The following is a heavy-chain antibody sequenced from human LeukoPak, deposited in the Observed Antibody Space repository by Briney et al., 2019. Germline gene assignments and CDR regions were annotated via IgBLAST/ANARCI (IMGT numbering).Heavy chain of an antibody. CDR3: PSVDYYGSGSYYPY. CDR2: INSDGSSR. V-gene: IGHV3-74*01. Sequence: GGSLRLSCAASGFTFSSYWMHWVRQAPGKGLVWVSRINSDGSSRSYADSVKGRFTISRDNAKNTLYLQMNSLRAEDTDVYYCPSVDYYGSGSYYPYRGQGTLSPSPQ. J-gene: IGHJ4*02. D-gene: IGHD3-10*01. CDR1: GFTFSSYW.